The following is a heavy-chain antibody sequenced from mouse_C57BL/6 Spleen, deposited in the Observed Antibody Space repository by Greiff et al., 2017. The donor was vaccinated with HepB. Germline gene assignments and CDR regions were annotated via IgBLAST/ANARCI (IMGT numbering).Heavy chain of an antibody. V-gene: IGHV1-69*01. CDR2: IDPSDSYT. Sequence: QVQLKQPGAELVMPGASVKLSCKASGYTFTSYWMHWVKQRPGQGLEWIGEIDPSDSYTNYNQKFKGKSTLTVDKSSSTAYMQLSSLTSEDSAVYYCARGTGREDYFDYWGQGTTLTVSS. J-gene: IGHJ2*01. CDR1: GYTFTSYW. D-gene: IGHD4-1*01. CDR3: ARGTGREDYFDY.